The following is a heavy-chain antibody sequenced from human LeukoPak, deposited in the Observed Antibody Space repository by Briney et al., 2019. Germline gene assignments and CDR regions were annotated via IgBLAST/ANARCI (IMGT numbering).Heavy chain of an antibody. CDR2: ISYDGSNK. V-gene: IGHV3-30*18. CDR1: GFTFSSYG. D-gene: IGHD5-12*01. CDR3: AKDGEGWLRLGMVGVLSYYFDY. Sequence: GGPLRLSCAASGFTFSSYGMHWVRQAPGKGLEWVAVISYDGSNKYYADSVKGRFTISRDNSKNTLYLQMNSLRAEDTAVYYCAKDGEGWLRLGMVGVLSYYFDYWGQGTLVTVSS. J-gene: IGHJ4*02.